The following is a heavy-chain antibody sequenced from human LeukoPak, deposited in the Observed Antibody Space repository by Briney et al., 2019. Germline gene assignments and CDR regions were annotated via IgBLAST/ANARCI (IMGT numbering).Heavy chain of an antibody. CDR1: GFTFSTYA. J-gene: IGHJ4*02. D-gene: IGHD3-22*01. Sequence: GGSLRLSCEASGFTFSTYAMSWVRQASGKGLEWVSGISGSGSITYHADSVKGRFTISRDNSKNTLFLEMSSLRAEDTAVYYCAKQTRYDSPAGGRGFDYWGQGTLVTVSS. V-gene: IGHV3-23*01. CDR2: ISGSGSIT. CDR3: AKQTRYDSPAGGRGFDY.